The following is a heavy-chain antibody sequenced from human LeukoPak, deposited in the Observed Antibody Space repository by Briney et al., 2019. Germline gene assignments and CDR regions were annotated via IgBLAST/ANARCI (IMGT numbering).Heavy chain of an antibody. V-gene: IGHV4-4*02. Sequence: SGTLSLTCAVSGGSISSSNWWSWVRQPPGKGLEWIGEIYHSGSTNYNPSLKSRVTISVDKSKNQFSLNLSSVTAAGTAVYYCARSYSNYVHWYFDLWGRGALVTVSS. CDR1: GGSISSSNW. D-gene: IGHD4-11*01. J-gene: IGHJ2*01. CDR3: ARSYSNYVHWYFDL. CDR2: IYHSGST.